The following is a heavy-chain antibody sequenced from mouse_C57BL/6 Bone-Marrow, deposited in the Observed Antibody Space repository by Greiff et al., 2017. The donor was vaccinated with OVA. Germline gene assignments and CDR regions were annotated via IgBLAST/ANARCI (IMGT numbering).Heavy chain of an antibody. J-gene: IGHJ4*01. CDR2: IYPGDGDT. CDR1: GYAFSSSW. Sequence: QVQLKQSGPELVKPGASVKISCTASGYAFSSSWLNWVKQRPGKGLEWIGRIYPGDGDTNYNGKFKGKATLTADKSSSTAYMQLSSLTSEDSSVYFCVTRGWVRRGYYYAMDYWGQGTSVTVSS. V-gene: IGHV1-82*01. D-gene: IGHD2-2*01. CDR3: VTRGWVRRGYYYAMDY.